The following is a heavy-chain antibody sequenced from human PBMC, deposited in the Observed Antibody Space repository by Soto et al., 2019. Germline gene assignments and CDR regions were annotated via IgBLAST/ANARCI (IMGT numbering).Heavy chain of an antibody. V-gene: IGHV3-30*18. J-gene: IGHJ6*03. CDR1: GFTFSSYG. Sequence: GGSLRLSCAASGFTFSSYGMHWVRQAPGKGLEWVAVISYDGSNKYYADSVKGRFTISRDNSKNTLYLQMNSLRAEDTAVYYCAKEILTDFWGCYTSYYYLYVWSKGTTDTVSS. CDR3: AKEILTDFWGCYTSYYYLYV. D-gene: IGHD3-3*01. CDR2: ISYDGSNK.